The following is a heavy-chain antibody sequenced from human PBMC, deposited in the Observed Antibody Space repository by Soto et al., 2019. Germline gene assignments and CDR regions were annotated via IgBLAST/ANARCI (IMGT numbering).Heavy chain of an antibody. CDR3: VKDAVTNNGVWDWFDL. V-gene: IGHV3-23*01. CDR2: IHGHGASA. J-gene: IGHJ5*02. CDR1: GFIFRNYA. D-gene: IGHD4-17*01. Sequence: EAQLLESGGGLVQPGGSLRLSCAASGFIFRNYAMSWVRQAPGKGMELVSSIHGHGASAYFADSVKGRFTVSRDDSKSNLYLHMTSLRVDDTALYFCVKDAVTNNGVWDWFDLWGQGTLVTVSS.